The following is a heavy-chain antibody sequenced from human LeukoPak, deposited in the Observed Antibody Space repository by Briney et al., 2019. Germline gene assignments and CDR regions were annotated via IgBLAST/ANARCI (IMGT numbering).Heavy chain of an antibody. CDR2: IDYSGST. CDR1: GVSISTYY. J-gene: IGHJ4*02. CDR3: ARHGSAYSFDY. Sequence: PSETLSLTCTVSGVSISTYYWSWIRQPPGKGLEWIGYIDYSGSTKNPSLKSRGSISVDTSKNQFSLKLSSVTAADTAVYLCARHGSAYSFDYWGQGTLVTVSS. V-gene: IGHV4-59*08. D-gene: IGHD6-25*01.